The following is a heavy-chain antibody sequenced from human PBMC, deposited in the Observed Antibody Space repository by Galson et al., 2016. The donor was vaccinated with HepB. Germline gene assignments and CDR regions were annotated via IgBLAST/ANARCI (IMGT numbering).Heavy chain of an antibody. CDR2: ISGSSSHI. CDR1: GFTFSRYT. V-gene: IGHV3-21*01. CDR3: VRAHSLGSYYQLDY. D-gene: IGHD3-10*01. Sequence: SLRLSCAASGFTFSRYTMSWVRQAPGKGLEWVSSISGSSSHISYADSVKGRFTISRDNAKNTLHLQMNSLRAEDTAVYYCVRAHSLGSYYQLDYWGQGILVTVSS. J-gene: IGHJ4*02.